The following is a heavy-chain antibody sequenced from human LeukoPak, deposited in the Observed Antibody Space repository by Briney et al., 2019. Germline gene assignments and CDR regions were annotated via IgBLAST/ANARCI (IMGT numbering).Heavy chain of an antibody. Sequence: SETLSLTCTVSGGSISTYYWSWIRQPPGKGLEWIGYIYYSGSTNYNPSLKSRVTISVDTSKNQFSLKLSSVTAADTAVYYCARTVGALSDAFNIWGQGTMVTVSS. J-gene: IGHJ3*02. D-gene: IGHD1-26*01. CDR3: ARTVGALSDAFNI. CDR1: GGSISTYY. CDR2: IYYSGST. V-gene: IGHV4-59*08.